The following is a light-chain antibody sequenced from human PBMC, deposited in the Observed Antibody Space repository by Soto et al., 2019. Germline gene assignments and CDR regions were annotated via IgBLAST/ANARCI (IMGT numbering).Light chain of an antibody. CDR3: SSYTSSITLLYV. CDR2: DVS. J-gene: IGLJ1*01. Sequence: QSALTQPASVSGSPGQSITISCTGTSSDVGGYNYVSWYQQHPGKAPKLMIYDVSNRPSGVSNRFSGSKSGNTASLTSAGLQAEDEADYYCSSYTSSITLLYVFGTATKLTVL. CDR1: SSDVGGYNY. V-gene: IGLV2-14*01.